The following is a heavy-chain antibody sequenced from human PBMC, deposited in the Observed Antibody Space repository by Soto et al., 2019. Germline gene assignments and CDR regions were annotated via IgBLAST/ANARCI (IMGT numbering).Heavy chain of an antibody. Sequence: ELVESGGGVKQPGGSLRLSCAASGFTFSMSDMHWVRQSPGKGLEWVSGIGTGDDTYYGDSVKGRFTITRDNAKNSLYLQMNNLRAGDTAVYYCAREGDQWTFDICGQGTMVTVSS. V-gene: IGHV3-13*01. J-gene: IGHJ3*02. D-gene: IGHD6-19*01. CDR3: AREGDQWTFDI. CDR1: GFTFSMSD. CDR2: IGTGDDT.